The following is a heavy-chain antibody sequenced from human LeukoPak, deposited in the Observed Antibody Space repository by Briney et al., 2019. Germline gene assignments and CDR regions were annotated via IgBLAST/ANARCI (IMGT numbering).Heavy chain of an antibody. CDR1: GYTFTDYY. D-gene: IGHD1-1*01. Sequence: ASVKVSCKASGYTFTDYYMHWVRQAPGQGLEWMGWINPNSGGTNYAQKFQGRVTMTRDTSISTAYMELSRLRSDDTAVYYCARGRILKRHSAEYFQHWGQGTLVTVSS. CDR3: ARGRILKRHSAEYFQH. V-gene: IGHV1-2*02. CDR2: INPNSGGT. J-gene: IGHJ1*01.